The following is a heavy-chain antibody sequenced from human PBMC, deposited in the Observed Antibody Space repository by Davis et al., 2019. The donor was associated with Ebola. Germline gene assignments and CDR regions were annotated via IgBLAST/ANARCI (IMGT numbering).Heavy chain of an antibody. CDR2: IYHSGST. V-gene: IGHV4-4*02. CDR3: ARDRGYIAVDAFDI. J-gene: IGHJ3*02. CDR1: GDSISSAYW. Sequence: MPSETLSLTCAVSGDSISSAYWWSWVRQPPGKGPEWIGEIYHSGSTNYNPSLKSRVTISVDKSKNQFSLKLSSVTAADTAMYYCARDRGYIAVDAFDIWGQGTVVTVSS. D-gene: IGHD6-19*01.